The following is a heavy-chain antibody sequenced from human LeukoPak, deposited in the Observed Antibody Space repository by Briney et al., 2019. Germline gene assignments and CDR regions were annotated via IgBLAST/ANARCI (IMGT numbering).Heavy chain of an antibody. V-gene: IGHV1-69*13. J-gene: IGHJ4*02. Sequence: SVKVSCKASGGTFSSYAISWVRQAPGQGLEWMGGIIPILGTANYVQKFQGRVTITADESTSTAYMELSSLRSEDTAVYYCARGVATIKFSHNPYYFDYWGQGTLVTVSS. CDR2: IIPILGTA. CDR1: GGTFSSYA. D-gene: IGHD5-12*01. CDR3: ARGVATIKFSHNPYYFDY.